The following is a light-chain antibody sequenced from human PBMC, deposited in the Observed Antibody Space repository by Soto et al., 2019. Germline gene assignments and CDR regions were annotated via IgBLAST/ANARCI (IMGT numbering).Light chain of an antibody. J-gene: IGLJ1*01. Sequence: QSVLTQPAYVSGSPGQSITISCTGTSSDVGGYNYASWYQQHPGKAPKLMIYDVSNRPSGVSNRFSGSKSGNTASLTISGLQAEDEADYYCSSYTSSSTLHVFGTGTKVTVL. V-gene: IGLV2-14*01. CDR3: SSYTSSSTLHV. CDR1: SSDVGGYNY. CDR2: DVS.